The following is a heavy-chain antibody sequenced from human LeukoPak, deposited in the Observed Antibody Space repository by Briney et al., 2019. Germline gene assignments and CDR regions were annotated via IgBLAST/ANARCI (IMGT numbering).Heavy chain of an antibody. D-gene: IGHD3-3*01. J-gene: IGHJ3*02. V-gene: IGHV3-23*01. Sequence: PGGSLRLSCAASGFTFSSYAMSWVRQAPGKGLEWVSAISGSGGSTYYADSVKGRFTISRDNAKNSLYLQMNSLRAEDTAVYYCAKDLDFWSGYPNGAFDIWGQGTMVTVSS. CDR2: ISGSGGST. CDR3: AKDLDFWSGYPNGAFDI. CDR1: GFTFSSYA.